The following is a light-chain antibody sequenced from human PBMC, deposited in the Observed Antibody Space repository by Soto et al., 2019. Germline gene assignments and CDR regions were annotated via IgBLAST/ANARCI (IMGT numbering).Light chain of an antibody. CDR3: KQHSHWPPWT. CDR2: GAS. Sequence: PVERATLSCRASETFRTFVGVYQQKPGQGPRLLIYGASNRATCIPARFSGSGSGTYFTLTISNLAPEDFAVYYCKQHSHWPPWTFCQGTKVDIK. V-gene: IGKV3-11*01. CDR1: ETFRTF. J-gene: IGKJ1*01.